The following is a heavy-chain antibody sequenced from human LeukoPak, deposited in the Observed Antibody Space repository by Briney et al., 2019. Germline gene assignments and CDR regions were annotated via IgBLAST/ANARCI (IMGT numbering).Heavy chain of an antibody. CDR3: ARGVRGVTVFIDYYYMDV. CDR2: MNPNSGNT. V-gene: IGHV1-8*01. Sequence: GASVKVSCKASGYTFTSYDINWVRQATGQGLEWMGWMNPNSGNTGYAQKFQGRVTMTRNTSISTAYMELSSLRSEDTAVYYCARGVRGVTVFIDYYYMDVWGKGTTVTISS. J-gene: IGHJ6*03. D-gene: IGHD3-10*01. CDR1: GYTFTSYD.